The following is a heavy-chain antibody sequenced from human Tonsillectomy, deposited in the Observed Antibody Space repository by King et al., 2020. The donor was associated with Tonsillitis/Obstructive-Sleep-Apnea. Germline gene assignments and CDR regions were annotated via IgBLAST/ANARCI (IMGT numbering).Heavy chain of an antibody. J-gene: IGHJ6*03. CDR1: GYTFTSYY. Sequence: QLVQSGAEVKKPGASVKVSCKASGYTFTSYYMHWVRQAPGQGLEWMGIINPSGGSTSSAQKFQGRFTMTRHTSTSTVYMELSSLRSEATAVYYCARARDYYMDVWGKGTTVTVSS. CDR2: INPSGGST. V-gene: IGHV1-46*01. CDR3: ARARDYYMDV.